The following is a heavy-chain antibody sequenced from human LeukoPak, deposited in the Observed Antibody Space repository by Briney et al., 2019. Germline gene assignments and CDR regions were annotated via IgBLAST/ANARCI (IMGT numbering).Heavy chain of an antibody. CDR2: ISYDGSNK. D-gene: IGHD6-13*01. J-gene: IGHJ4*02. V-gene: IGHV3-30-3*01. Sequence: GRSLRLSCAASGFTFSSYAMHWVRQAPGKGLEWVAVISYDGSNKYYADSVKGRFTISRDNSKNTLYLQMNSLRAEDTAVYYCARDRDLGAAAYCFDYWGRGTLVTVSS. CDR3: ARDRDLGAAAYCFDY. CDR1: GFTFSSYA.